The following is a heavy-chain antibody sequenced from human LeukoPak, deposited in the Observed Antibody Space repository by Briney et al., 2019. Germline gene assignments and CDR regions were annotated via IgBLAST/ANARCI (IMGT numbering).Heavy chain of an antibody. CDR2: ISWNSGSI. D-gene: IGHD5-18*01. Sequence: PGGSLRLSCAASGFTFDDYAMHSVRQAPGKGLEGVSGISWNSGSIGYADSVKGRFTISRDNAKNSLYLQMNSLRAEDTALYYCAKDYTAMARGLDYWGQGTLVTVSS. CDR1: GFTFDDYA. CDR3: AKDYTAMARGLDY. V-gene: IGHV3-9*01. J-gene: IGHJ4*02.